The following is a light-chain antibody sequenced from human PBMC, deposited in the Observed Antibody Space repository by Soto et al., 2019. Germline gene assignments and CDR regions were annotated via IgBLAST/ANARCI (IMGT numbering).Light chain of an antibody. J-gene: IGKJ1*01. Sequence: DIQLTQSPSFLSASVGDRVTMTCRASQGISTYLAWYQQKPGKAPKLLIYAASTLQSGVPSRFSGSGSGSEFALVISSLQAEDFATCCCRQLISFPQTFGQGSKVGIK. CDR3: RQLISFPQT. CDR1: QGISTY. CDR2: AAS. V-gene: IGKV1-9*01.